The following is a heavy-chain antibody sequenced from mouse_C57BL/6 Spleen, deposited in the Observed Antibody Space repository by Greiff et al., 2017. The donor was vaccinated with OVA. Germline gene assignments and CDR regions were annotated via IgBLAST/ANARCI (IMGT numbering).Heavy chain of an antibody. Sequence: VQLQQSGAELARPGASVKLSCKASGYTFTSYGISWVKQSTGQGLEWIGEIYPRSGNTYYNEKFKGKATLTADKSSSTAYMELRSLTSEDSAVYFCARWITTVVATDFDVWGTGTTVTVSS. D-gene: IGHD1-1*01. CDR3: ARWITTVVATDFDV. CDR1: GYTFTSYG. CDR2: IYPRSGNT. J-gene: IGHJ1*03. V-gene: IGHV1-81*01.